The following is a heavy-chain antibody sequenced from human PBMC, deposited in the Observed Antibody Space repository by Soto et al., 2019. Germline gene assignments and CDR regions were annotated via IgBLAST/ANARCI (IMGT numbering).Heavy chain of an antibody. D-gene: IGHD5-18*01. V-gene: IGHV1-69*12. Sequence: QVQLVQSGAEVKKPGSSVKVSCKASGGTFSSYAISWVRQAPGQGLEWMGGIIPIFGTAHYAQKFQGRVTITADESTSTAYMELSSLRSADTAVYYCARDDVDTAMPYGMDVWGQGTTVTVSS. CDR1: GGTFSSYA. CDR2: IIPIFGTA. CDR3: ARDDVDTAMPYGMDV. J-gene: IGHJ6*02.